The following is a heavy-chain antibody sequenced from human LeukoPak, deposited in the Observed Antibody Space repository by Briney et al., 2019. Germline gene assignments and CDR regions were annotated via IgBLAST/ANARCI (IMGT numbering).Heavy chain of an antibody. D-gene: IGHD2-2*01. Sequence: PSETPSLTCTVSGGSLSSYYWSWIRQPPGKGLEWIGYIYYSGSTNYNPSLKSRVTISVDTSKNQFSLKLSSVTAADTAVYYCAKAIVVVPAAFMGFDPWGQGTLVTVSS. V-gene: IGHV4-59*01. CDR2: IYYSGST. J-gene: IGHJ5*02. CDR3: AKAIVVVPAAFMGFDP. CDR1: GGSLSSYY.